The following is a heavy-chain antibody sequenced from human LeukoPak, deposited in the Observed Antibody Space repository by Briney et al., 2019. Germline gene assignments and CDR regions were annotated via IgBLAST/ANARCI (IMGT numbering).Heavy chain of an antibody. Sequence: SQTLSLTCTVSGGSISSGSYYWSWIRQPAGKGLEWIGRIYTNGSTNYNPSLKSRVTISVDTSKNQFSLKLSSVTAADTAVYYCASYSSSTGDAFDIWGQGTMVTVSS. CDR2: IYTNGST. V-gene: IGHV4-61*02. CDR1: GGSISSGSYY. CDR3: ASYSSSTGDAFDI. J-gene: IGHJ3*02. D-gene: IGHD6-6*01.